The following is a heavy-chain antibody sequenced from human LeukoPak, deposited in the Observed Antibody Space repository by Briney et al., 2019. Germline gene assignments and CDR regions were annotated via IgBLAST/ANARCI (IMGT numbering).Heavy chain of an antibody. V-gene: IGHV5-51*01. J-gene: IGHJ4*02. Sequence: PGESLKISCKGSGYRFTSYWVGWVRQIPGKGLEWTGVIHPSDSDTKYSPSFRGRVAISVDKSSGIAYLQWRSLKASDSAIYYCARLASGSYSYFDYWGQGTLVTVSS. CDR3: ARLASGSYSYFDY. CDR2: IHPSDSDT. D-gene: IGHD1-26*01. CDR1: GYRFTSYW.